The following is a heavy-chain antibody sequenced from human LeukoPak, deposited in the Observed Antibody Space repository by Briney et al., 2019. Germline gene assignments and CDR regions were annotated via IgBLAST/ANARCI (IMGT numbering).Heavy chain of an antibody. CDR3: VKDRGGSPFYGMDV. J-gene: IGHJ6*02. Sequence: GGSLRLSCPGSGFTFSSYAMSWVRQAPGKGLEWVSTISGSGGAGTYYADSVKGRFTVSRDNSRNTLYLPMNSLRAEDTAVYYCVKDRGGSPFYGMDVWGQGTTVTVSS. D-gene: IGHD1-26*01. CDR1: GFTFSSYA. V-gene: IGHV3-23*01. CDR2: ISGSGGAGT.